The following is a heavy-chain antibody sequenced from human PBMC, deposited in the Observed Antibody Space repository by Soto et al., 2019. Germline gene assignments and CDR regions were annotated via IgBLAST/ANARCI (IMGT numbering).Heavy chain of an antibody. V-gene: IGHV1-18*04. J-gene: IGHJ4*02. D-gene: IGHD3-10*01. CDR2: ISTYSSNT. CDR1: GYTFTTYG. Sequence: GASVKVSCKTSGYTFTTYGISWVRQAPGQGLEWMGWISTYSSNTNSAQNLQGRVTMTIDTSTSTAYMELRSLRSDDTAIYYCARDYGSRKSQHFDYWGQGTQVTVSS. CDR3: ARDYGSRKSQHFDY.